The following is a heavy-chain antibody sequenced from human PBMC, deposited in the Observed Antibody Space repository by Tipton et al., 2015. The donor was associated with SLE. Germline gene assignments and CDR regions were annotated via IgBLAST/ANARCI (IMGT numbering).Heavy chain of an antibody. CDR3: AKDGPEAKDDYVWGSYRAPMDV. V-gene: IGHV3-9*01. CDR2: IRRNSGSI. CDR1: GFTFDDYA. Sequence: SLRLSCAASGFTFDDYAMHWVRQAPGKGLEWVSGIRRNSGSIGYADSVKGRFTISRDNAKNSLYLQMNSLRAEDTALYYCAKDGPEAKDDYVWGSYRAPMDVWGKGTTVTVSS. J-gene: IGHJ6*03. D-gene: IGHD3-16*02.